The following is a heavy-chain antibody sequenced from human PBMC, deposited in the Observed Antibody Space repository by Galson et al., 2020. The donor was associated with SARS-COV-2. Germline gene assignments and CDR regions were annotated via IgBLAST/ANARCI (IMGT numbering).Heavy chain of an antibody. J-gene: IGHJ5*02. V-gene: IGHV4-39*01. CDR3: ARLGHEWGAPQFDP. Sequence: SETLSLTCTVAGGSIRSSSGYFWGCVRQAPEKGLEWIATINYIGTTHYNPSLESRVSISADMSRNQFSLKVNDVTAADTAIFYCARLGHEWGAPQFDPWGQGTLVIVSS. CDR1: GGSIRSSSGYF. CDR2: INYIGTT. D-gene: IGHD1-26*01.